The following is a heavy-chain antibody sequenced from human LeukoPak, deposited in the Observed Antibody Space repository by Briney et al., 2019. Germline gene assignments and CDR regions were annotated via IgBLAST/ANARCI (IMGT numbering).Heavy chain of an antibody. Sequence: PGGSLRLSCAVSGITVSQNDMSWVRQAPGRGLERVSLIYADGATHYADSVKGRFTISRDNSKNTVYLEMNSLRPEDTAVYFCARDRAGRKAWVEFDPWGQGTLVTVSS. D-gene: IGHD3-10*01. CDR3: ARDRAGRKAWVEFDP. V-gene: IGHV3-66*02. CDR2: IYADGAT. CDR1: GITVSQND. J-gene: IGHJ5*02.